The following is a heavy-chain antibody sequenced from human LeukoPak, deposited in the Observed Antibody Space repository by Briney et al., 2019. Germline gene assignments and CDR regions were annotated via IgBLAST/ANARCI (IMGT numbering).Heavy chain of an antibody. J-gene: IGHJ4*02. D-gene: IGHD3-22*01. CDR3: AKDVAYYDSSCTLDY. CDR1: GFTFSSYG. V-gene: IGHV3-30*18. CDR2: ISYDGSNK. Sequence: SGGSLRLSCAASGFTFSSYGMHWVRQAPGKGLEWVAVISYDGSNKYYADSVKGRFTISRDNSKNTLYLQMNSLRAEDTAVYYCAKDVAYYDSSCTLDYWGQGTLVTASS.